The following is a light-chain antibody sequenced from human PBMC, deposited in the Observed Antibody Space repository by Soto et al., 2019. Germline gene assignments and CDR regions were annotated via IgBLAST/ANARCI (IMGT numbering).Light chain of an antibody. CDR1: QSVSSN. Sequence: EIVMTQSPATLSVSPGERATLSCRASQSVSSNVAWYQQIPGQTSRLLIYGASTRATGIPVRFSGSGSGTEFTLTISSLQSEDFAVYYCHQYDDGPYTFGQGTKVEI. CDR3: HQYDDGPYT. CDR2: GAS. V-gene: IGKV3-15*01. J-gene: IGKJ2*01.